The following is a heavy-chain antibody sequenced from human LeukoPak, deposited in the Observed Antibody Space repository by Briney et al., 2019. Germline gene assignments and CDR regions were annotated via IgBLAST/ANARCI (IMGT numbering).Heavy chain of an antibody. J-gene: IGHJ4*02. CDR1: GFNFNNDA. CDR3: ATYRQVLLPFES. Sequence: PGGSLRLSCAVSGFNFNNDAMHWVRQPPGKGLEWVSSIFPSGGEIHYADSVRGRFTISRDNSKSTLSLQMNSLRAEDTAIYYCATYRQVLLPFESWGQGTLVTVSS. V-gene: IGHV3-23*01. CDR2: IFPSGGEI. D-gene: IGHD2-8*02.